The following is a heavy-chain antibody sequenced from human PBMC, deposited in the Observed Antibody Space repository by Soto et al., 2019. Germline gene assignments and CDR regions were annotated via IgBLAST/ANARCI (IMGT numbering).Heavy chain of an antibody. D-gene: IGHD4-17*01. Sequence: LLESGGGLVQPGGYLRLSCAASGFTFSTYAMSWVSQAPGKGLESVSAISGSGGSTYYADSVKGRFTISRDNSKNTLYLQMNILRAEDTAVYYCAKSNYGGNSYCGQGTLVTVSA. CDR2: ISGSGGST. CDR3: AKSNYGGNSY. CDR1: GFTFSTYA. J-gene: IGHJ4*02. V-gene: IGHV3-23*01.